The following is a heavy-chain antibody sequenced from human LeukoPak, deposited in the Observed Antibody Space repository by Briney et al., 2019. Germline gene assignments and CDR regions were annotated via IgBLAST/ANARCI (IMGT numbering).Heavy chain of an antibody. CDR1: GGSISNYY. D-gene: IGHD6-19*01. CDR2: IYSSGNT. CDR3: AEEERGDSSVWYEDY. V-gene: IGHV4-4*07. J-gene: IGHJ4*02. Sequence: SETLSLTCTVSGGSISNYYWSWFRQPAGKGLEWIGRIYSSGNTDYNPSLKSRVTMSVDTSKNQFSLKLSSVTAADTAVYYCAEEERGDSSVWYEDYWGQGTLVTVSS.